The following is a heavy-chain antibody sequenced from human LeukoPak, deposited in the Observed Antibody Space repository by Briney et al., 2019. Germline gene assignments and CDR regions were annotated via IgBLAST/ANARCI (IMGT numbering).Heavy chain of an antibody. J-gene: IGHJ4*02. CDR3: VRDGDDYYDSSGYIAN. CDR1: LFTFSIYI. V-gene: IGHV3-48*01. Sequence: VGSLRLSSAPSLFTFSIYIINWVRHGPRKGLEWVSYISSIISTIYYADSVKGLFTISRYNPKNSLYLQMNSLRAEETAVYYCVRDGDDYYDSSGYIANWGQGTLVTVSS. CDR2: ISSIISTI. D-gene: IGHD3-22*01.